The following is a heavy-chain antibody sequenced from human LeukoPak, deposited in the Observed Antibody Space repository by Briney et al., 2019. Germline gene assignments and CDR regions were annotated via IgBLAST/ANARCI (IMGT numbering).Heavy chain of an antibody. Sequence: SETLSLTCTVSGGSISSSSYYWGWIRQPPGKGLEWIGSIYYSGSTYYNPSLKSRVTISVDTSKNQFSLKLSSVTAADTAVCYCARAGGAFDIWGQGTMVTVSS. CDR3: ARAGGAFDI. D-gene: IGHD1-14*01. J-gene: IGHJ3*02. V-gene: IGHV4-39*07. CDR1: GGSISSSSYY. CDR2: IYYSGST.